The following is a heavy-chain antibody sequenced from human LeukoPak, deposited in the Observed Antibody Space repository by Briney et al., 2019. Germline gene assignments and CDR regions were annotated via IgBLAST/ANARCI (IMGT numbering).Heavy chain of an antibody. Sequence: PGGSLRLSCAASGFTFSDYGMHWVRQAPDKGLEWVAIIWYGGSEKYYADSVKGRFTISRDNSRNTLYLQMNSLRDEDTAMYYCARDSGRRAGYDSSGYYYVRYFDYWGQGTLVTVSS. J-gene: IGHJ4*02. CDR1: GFTFSDYG. D-gene: IGHD3-22*01. CDR2: IWYGGSEK. CDR3: ARDSGRRAGYDSSGYYYVRYFDY. V-gene: IGHV3-33*01.